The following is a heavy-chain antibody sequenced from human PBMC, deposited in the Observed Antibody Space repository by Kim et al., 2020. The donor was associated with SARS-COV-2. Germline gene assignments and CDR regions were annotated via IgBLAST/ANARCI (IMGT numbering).Heavy chain of an antibody. V-gene: IGHV1-24*01. CDR1: GYTLTEAS. Sequence: ASVKVSCKVSGYTLTEASIHWVRQAPGRGLEWMGGFDPDDGVTNYAQQFQGRVILTEDTSTDTAHMELSSLTSEDTAVYYCATDGGMYPGYHHDAFDIWGQGTMVTVSS. J-gene: IGHJ3*02. CDR3: ATDGGMYPGYHHDAFDI. D-gene: IGHD5-12*01. CDR2: FDPDDGVT.